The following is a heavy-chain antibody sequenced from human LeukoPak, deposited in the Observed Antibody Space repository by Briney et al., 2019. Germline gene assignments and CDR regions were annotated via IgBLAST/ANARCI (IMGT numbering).Heavy chain of an antibody. Sequence: ASVKVSCKASGYTFRQYSISWVRQAPGKGFEWMGWVSPSHTTRVYAQDFQGRVTMTADTNTNTVSMELRSLRFDDTAVYFCARDYILPLETDNGDGFAIWGQGTVVTVSS. D-gene: IGHD3-3*02. CDR1: GYTFRQYS. CDR3: ARDYILPLETDNGDGFAI. CDR2: VSPSHTTR. V-gene: IGHV1-18*01. J-gene: IGHJ3*02.